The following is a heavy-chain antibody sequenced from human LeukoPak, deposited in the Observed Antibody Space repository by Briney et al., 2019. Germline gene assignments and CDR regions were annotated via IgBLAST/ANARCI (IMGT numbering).Heavy chain of an antibody. V-gene: IGHV1-69*06. CDR1: AGTFSRYA. Sequence: SVKVSCKTSAGTFSRYAISWVRQASGQGLEWMGRITPMSATPSQTQWIQGRVTITADISTNTVYLDLSSLRSEDTALYFCAGDPPGTPVGFDIWGQGTMVTVSS. CDR2: ITPMSATP. D-gene: IGHD3-10*01. J-gene: IGHJ3*02. CDR3: AGDPPGTPVGFDI.